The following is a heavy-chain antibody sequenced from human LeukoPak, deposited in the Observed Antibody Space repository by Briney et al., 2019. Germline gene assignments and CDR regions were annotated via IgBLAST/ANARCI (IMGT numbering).Heavy chain of an antibody. J-gene: IGHJ4*02. D-gene: IGHD1-26*01. V-gene: IGHV4-39*01. CDR3: ARSGTYFSGPFDY. CDR1: GGSIRSSNYY. Sequence: ASETLSLTCTVSGGSIRSSNYYWGWIPQPPSKGLEWIGGTYYNGSTYYNPSLKIRVTISVDTSKNQFSLKLSSVTAADTAVYYCARSGTYFSGPFDYWGQGTLVTVSS. CDR2: TYYNGST.